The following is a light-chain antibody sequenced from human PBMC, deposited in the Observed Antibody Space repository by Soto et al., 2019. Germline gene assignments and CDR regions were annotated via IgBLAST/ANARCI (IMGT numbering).Light chain of an antibody. CDR1: NTDIGGHKY. CDR3: SSYTGTNNFVL. V-gene: IGLV2-8*01. J-gene: IGLJ2*01. Sequence: QSALTQPPSASGSPGQSVTISCTGSNTDIGGHKYVSWYQHHPGKAPKLIIYEVSERPSGVPDRFSGSKSGNVASLTVSGLQADDEAVYYCSSYTGTNNFVLFGGGTKLTVL. CDR2: EVS.